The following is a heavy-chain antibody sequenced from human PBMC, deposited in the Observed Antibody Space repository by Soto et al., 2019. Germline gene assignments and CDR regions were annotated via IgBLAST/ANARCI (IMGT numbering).Heavy chain of an antibody. V-gene: IGHV4-30-4*01. CDR3: ARVPGFYAGHSFDS. CDR2: IHYSGST. Sequence: SSETLSLTCTVSGVSISSDNYFWSWVRQHPGKGLEWIGYIHYSGSTYSNPSLKSRVGMSMDRSKPQCSLYLSSVTASDTAVYFCARVPGFYAGHSFDSWGQGTLVTVSS. J-gene: IGHJ4*01. D-gene: IGHD4-17*01. CDR1: GVSISSDNYF.